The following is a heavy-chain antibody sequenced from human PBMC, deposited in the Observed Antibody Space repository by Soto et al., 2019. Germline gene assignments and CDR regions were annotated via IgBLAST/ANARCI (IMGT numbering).Heavy chain of an antibody. CDR2: INHSGST. V-gene: IGHV4-34*01. CDR1: GGSFSGYY. Sequence: SETLSLTCAVYGGSFSGYYWSWIRQPPGKGLEWIGEINHSGSTNYNPSLKSRVTISVDTSKNQFSLKLSSVTAADTAVYYCARVLYDYIWGSYRYHFDYWGQGTLVTVSS. D-gene: IGHD3-16*02. J-gene: IGHJ4*02. CDR3: ARVLYDYIWGSYRYHFDY.